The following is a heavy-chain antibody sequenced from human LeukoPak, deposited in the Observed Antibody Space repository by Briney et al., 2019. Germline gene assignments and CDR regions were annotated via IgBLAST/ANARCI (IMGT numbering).Heavy chain of an antibody. J-gene: IGHJ4*02. CDR3: AKGSNYGYGYYFDY. V-gene: IGHV3-23*01. CDR2: ITSNGGST. CDR1: GFTFSSYA. Sequence: PGGSLRLSCAASGFTFSSYALGWVRQAPGRGLEWVSSITSNGGSTYYADSVKGRFTISRDNAKNTLYLQMNSLRVKDTAVYFCAKGSNYGYGYYFDYWGQETLVTVSS. D-gene: IGHD5-18*01.